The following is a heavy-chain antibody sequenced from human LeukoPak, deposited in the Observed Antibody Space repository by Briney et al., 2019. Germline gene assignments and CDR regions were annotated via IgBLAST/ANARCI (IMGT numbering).Heavy chain of an antibody. CDR1: GFTFTAYD. J-gene: IGHJ5*02. V-gene: IGHV1-8*01. CDR2: MNPKSGNT. CDR3: ARTLRGNNWFDP. Sequence: ASVKVSCKASGFTFTAYDITWVRQATGQGLEWVGWMNPKSGNTGSGQRFQGRVTMTRNTSISTVYMELHNLRSEDTAVYYCARTLRGNNWFDPWGQGTLVTVSS. D-gene: IGHD3-10*01.